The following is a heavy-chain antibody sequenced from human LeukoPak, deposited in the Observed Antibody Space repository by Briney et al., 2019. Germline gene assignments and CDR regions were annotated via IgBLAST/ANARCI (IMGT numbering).Heavy chain of an antibody. CDR2: ISSSSSYI. V-gene: IGHV3-21*01. Sequence: GGSLKLSCATSGFIFSSYSMNWVRQASGKGLEWVSSISSSSSYIYYADSVKGRFTISRDNAKNLLYLQMNSLRAEDTAVYYCARDHRLSGSYDAFDIWGQGTMVTVSS. CDR3: ARDHRLSGSYDAFDI. CDR1: GFIFSSYS. J-gene: IGHJ3*02. D-gene: IGHD1-26*01.